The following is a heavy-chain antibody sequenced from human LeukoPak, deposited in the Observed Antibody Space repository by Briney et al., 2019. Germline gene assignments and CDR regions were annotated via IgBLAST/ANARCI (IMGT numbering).Heavy chain of an antibody. CDR1: DYMFTFYY. V-gene: IGHV1-2*02. CDR3: ARVVAVTGTPVYYMDV. CDR2: INPNSGGT. Sequence: ASVTVSFTSSDYMFTFYYMHWVRQAPGQGLEWMGWINPNSGGTNYAQKFHGRVTMTRDTSISTAYMDLNRLRSDDTAVYYCARVVAVTGTPVYYMDVWGKGTTVTVSS. D-gene: IGHD6-19*01. J-gene: IGHJ6*03.